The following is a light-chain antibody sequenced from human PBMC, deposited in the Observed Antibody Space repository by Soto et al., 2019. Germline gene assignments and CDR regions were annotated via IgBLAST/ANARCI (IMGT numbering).Light chain of an antibody. CDR1: QTINTY. V-gene: IGKV3-11*01. Sequence: EIVLTQSPATLSLSPGERATLSCRASQTINTYLAWYQQKPGQALRLLIYDASNRATGIPGRFSGIVSGTDFTLTISSLEPEYFAVYYCQQRSDWPTFGGGTKVEIK. CDR3: QQRSDWPT. J-gene: IGKJ4*01. CDR2: DAS.